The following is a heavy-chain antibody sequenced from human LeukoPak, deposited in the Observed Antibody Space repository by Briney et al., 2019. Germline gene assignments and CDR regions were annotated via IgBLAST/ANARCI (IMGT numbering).Heavy chain of an antibody. CDR1: GDSVSSNSAF. CDR3: TRGFSGMNH. Sequence: SQTLSLTCAISGDSVSSNSAFWNWIRQSPSRGLEWLGRTYYKSKWYSDYAVSVKSRITINPDTSKNQFSLQLSSVTPEDTAVYYCTRGFSGMNHWGQGTLVTVSS. J-gene: IGHJ5*02. CDR2: TYYKSKWYS. D-gene: IGHD1-26*01. V-gene: IGHV6-1*01.